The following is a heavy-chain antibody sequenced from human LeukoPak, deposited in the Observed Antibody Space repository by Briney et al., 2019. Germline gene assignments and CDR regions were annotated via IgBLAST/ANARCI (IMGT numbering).Heavy chain of an antibody. CDR3: ARDGVSSGWYGNWFDP. V-gene: IGHV3-7*01. D-gene: IGHD6-19*01. Sequence: PGGSLRLSCAASEFTFSNYWMNWVRQTPGKGLEWVANIKQDGSQIYYVDSVKGRFTISRDNAKNSLYLQMNSLRAEDTAVYYCARDGVSSGWYGNWFDPWGQGTPVTVSS. J-gene: IGHJ5*02. CDR2: IKQDGSQI. CDR1: EFTFSNYW.